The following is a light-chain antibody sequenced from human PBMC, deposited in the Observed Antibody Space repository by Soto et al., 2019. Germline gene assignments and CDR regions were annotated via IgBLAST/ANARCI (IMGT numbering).Light chain of an antibody. J-gene: IGLJ3*02. CDR1: SSDVGLYNL. CDR3: CSYVGSSILM. CDR2: EDN. V-gene: IGLV2-23*01. Sequence: QSALTQPASVSGSPGQSITISCTGTSSDVGLYNLVSWYQQLPGKAPQLIIYEDNERPSGISDRFSGSKSCNTASLTISGLQDEDEADYYCCSYVGSSILMFGGGTKVTVL.